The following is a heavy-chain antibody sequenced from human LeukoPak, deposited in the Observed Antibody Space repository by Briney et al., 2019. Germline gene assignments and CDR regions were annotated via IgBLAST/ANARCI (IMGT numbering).Heavy chain of an antibody. J-gene: IGHJ3*02. CDR2: IIPIFGTA. CDR3: ARALDYGHAFDI. Sequence: SVKVSCKASGGTFSSYAISWVRQAPGQGLEWMGGIIPIFGTANYAQKFQGRVTITTDESTSTAYMELSSLRSEDTAVHYCARALDYGHAFDIWGQGTMVTVSS. V-gene: IGHV1-69*05. CDR1: GGTFSSYA. D-gene: IGHD4-17*01.